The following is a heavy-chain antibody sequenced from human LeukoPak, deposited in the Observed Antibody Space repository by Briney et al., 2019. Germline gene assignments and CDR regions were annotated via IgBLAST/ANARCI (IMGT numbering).Heavy chain of an antibody. CDR2: IYPGDSDT. CDR1: GYSFTSYW. J-gene: IGHJ4*02. D-gene: IGHD3-10*01. CDR3: ARLGGSGSYYRDYFDY. Sequence: GESLKISCKGSGYSFTSYWIGWVRQMPGKGLEWMGIIYPGDSDTRYSPSFQGQVIISADKSISTAYLQWSSLKASDTAMYYCARLGGSGSYYRDYFDYWGQGTLVTVSS. V-gene: IGHV5-51*01.